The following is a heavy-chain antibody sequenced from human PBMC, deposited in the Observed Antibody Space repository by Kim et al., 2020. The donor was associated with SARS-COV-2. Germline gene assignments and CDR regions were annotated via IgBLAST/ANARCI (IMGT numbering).Heavy chain of an antibody. CDR1: GGSFSGYY. CDR3: ARLSTMFRGGRGKYCMDV. Sequence: SETLSLTCAVYGGSFSGYYWSWIRQPPGKGLEWIGEIKHFGSTNYNPSFKSQITTSVDTSKNQFSQMLSSVTAADTAVYYCARLSTMFRGGRGKYCMDVWGRGTTVTVSS. J-gene: IGHJ6*02. D-gene: IGHD3-10*01. CDR2: IKHFGST. V-gene: IGHV4-34*01.